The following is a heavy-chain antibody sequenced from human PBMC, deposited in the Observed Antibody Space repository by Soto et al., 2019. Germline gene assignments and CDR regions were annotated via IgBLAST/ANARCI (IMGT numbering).Heavy chain of an antibody. D-gene: IGHD6-13*01. Sequence: ASVKVSCKASGYTFTSYGISWVRQAPGQGLEWMGWISAYNGNTNYAQKLQGRVTMTTDTSTSTAYMELRSLRSDDTAVYYCARDPDIVAAEYYYYYGMDVWGQGTTVTVSS. J-gene: IGHJ6*02. V-gene: IGHV1-18*01. CDR1: GYTFTSYG. CDR2: ISAYNGNT. CDR3: ARDPDIVAAEYYYYYGMDV.